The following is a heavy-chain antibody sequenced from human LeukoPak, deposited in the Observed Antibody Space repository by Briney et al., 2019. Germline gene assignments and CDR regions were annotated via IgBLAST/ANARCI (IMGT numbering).Heavy chain of an antibody. D-gene: IGHD5-18*01. V-gene: IGHV3-30*04. J-gene: IGHJ4*02. CDR3: ARDRLTGYSYVDY. CDR1: GFTFSSYV. Sequence: PGGSLRLSCAASGFTFSSYVMHWVRQAPGEGLEWVADISYDGSNTYYADSVKGRFTISRDNAKNSLCLQMNSLRAEDTAVYYCARDRLTGYSYVDYWGQGTLVTVSS. CDR2: ISYDGSNT.